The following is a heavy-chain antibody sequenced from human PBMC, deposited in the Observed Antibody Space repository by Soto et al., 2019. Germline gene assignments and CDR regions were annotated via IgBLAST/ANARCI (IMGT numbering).Heavy chain of an antibody. J-gene: IGHJ3*02. CDR2: ITNKVDGWTT. CDR1: GFIFSNVW. V-gene: IGHV3-15*05. CDR3: TTNDAFDM. Sequence: GGSLRLSCEASGFIFSNVWMSWVRQAPGKGLEWVGRITNKVDGWTTDYAAPVKGRFTISRDDSKNTVYLQMNSLKSEDTAVYYCTTNDAFDMWGQGTMVTVSS.